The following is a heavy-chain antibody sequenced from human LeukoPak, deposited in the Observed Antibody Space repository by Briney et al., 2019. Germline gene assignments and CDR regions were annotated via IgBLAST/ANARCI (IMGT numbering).Heavy chain of an antibody. D-gene: IGHD3-16*01. Sequence: GGSLRLSCAASGFTFSSYEMNWVRQAPGKGLEWVSYISSSGSSIHYAASVKGRFTISRDNAKNSLYLQMNSLRAEDTAVYYCARDLPRGGSYYFDYWGQGTLVTVSS. CDR2: ISSSGSSI. V-gene: IGHV3-48*03. CDR3: ARDLPRGGSYYFDY. CDR1: GFTFSSYE. J-gene: IGHJ4*02.